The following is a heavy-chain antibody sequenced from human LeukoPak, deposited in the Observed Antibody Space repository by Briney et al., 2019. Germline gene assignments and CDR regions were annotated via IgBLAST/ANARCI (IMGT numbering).Heavy chain of an antibody. CDR3: AKGISGGWYVYFDY. CDR2: ISGSGGST. Sequence: GSLRLSCAASGFTFSSYAMSWVRQAPGKGLEWVSAISGSGGSTYYANSVKGRFTISRDNSKNTLYLQMNSLRAEDTAVYYCAKGISGGWYVYFDYWGQGTLVTVSS. D-gene: IGHD6-19*01. V-gene: IGHV3-23*01. J-gene: IGHJ4*02. CDR1: GFTFSSYA.